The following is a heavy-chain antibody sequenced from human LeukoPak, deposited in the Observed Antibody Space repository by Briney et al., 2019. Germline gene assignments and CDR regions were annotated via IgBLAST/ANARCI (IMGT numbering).Heavy chain of an antibody. J-gene: IGHJ4*02. Sequence: SETLSLTCTVSGGSISSYYWSWIRQPPGKGLEWIGYIYYSGSTNYNPSLKSRVTISVDTSKNQFSLKLSSVTAADTAVYYCARGTRGYSHLRGQGTLVTVSS. D-gene: IGHD5-18*01. CDR1: GGSISSYY. CDR3: ARGTRGYSHL. CDR2: IYYSGST. V-gene: IGHV4-59*01.